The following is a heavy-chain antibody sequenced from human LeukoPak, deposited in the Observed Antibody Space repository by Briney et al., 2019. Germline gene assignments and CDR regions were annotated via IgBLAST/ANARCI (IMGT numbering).Heavy chain of an antibody. D-gene: IGHD5-12*01. Sequence: SETLALTCSVSGGSISSDYWTWVRQHPGKGLEWIGYIYYSGSTNYNPSLKSRVTTSLDTSKNQFSLKLSSVTAADTAVYYCARESPYDGAFDIWGQGTVVTVSS. V-gene: IGHV4-59*01. CDR3: ARESPYDGAFDI. CDR1: GGSISSDY. J-gene: IGHJ3*02. CDR2: IYYSGST.